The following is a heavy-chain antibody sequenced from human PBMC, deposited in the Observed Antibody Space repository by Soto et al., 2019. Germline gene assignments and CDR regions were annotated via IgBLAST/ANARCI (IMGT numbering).Heavy chain of an antibody. CDR3: AATHGITGTTGYFDY. CDR1: GGSISSSSYY. V-gene: IGHV4-39*01. D-gene: IGHD1-7*01. Sequence: SETLSLTCTVSGGSISSSSYYWGWIRQPPGKGLEWIGSIYYSGSTYYNPSLKSRVTISVDTSKNQFSLKLSSVTAADTAVYYCAATHGITGTTGYFDYWGQGTLVTVSS. J-gene: IGHJ4*02. CDR2: IYYSGST.